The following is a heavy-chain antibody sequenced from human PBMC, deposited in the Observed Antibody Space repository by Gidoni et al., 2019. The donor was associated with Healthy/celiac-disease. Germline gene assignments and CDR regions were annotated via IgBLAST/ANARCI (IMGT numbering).Heavy chain of an antibody. CDR2: IYTSGST. Sequence: QVQLQESGPGLVKPSQTLSLTCTVSGGSISSGSYYWSWIRQPAGKGLEWIGRIYTSGSTNYNPSLKSRVTISVDTPKNQFSLKLSSVTAADTAVYYCASEDSSGWYGYFDYWGQGTLVTVSS. CDR3: ASEDSSGWYGYFDY. CDR1: GGSISSGSYY. V-gene: IGHV4-61*02. D-gene: IGHD6-19*01. J-gene: IGHJ4*02.